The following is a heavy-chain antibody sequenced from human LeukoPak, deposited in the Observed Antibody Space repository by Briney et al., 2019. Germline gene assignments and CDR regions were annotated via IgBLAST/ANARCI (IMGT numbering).Heavy chain of an antibody. J-gene: IGHJ4*02. CDR1: GYTFNSFG. CDR3: AREAVSFVAVADDGYFDF. D-gene: IGHD6-19*01. CDR2: ISAYKGFT. Sequence: GASVSVSCKTSGYTFNSFGIAWLRQAPGQGLEWMGWISAYKGFTSLAQNFQDRLIMTTDTSTTTAYMELRNLNSDDAAVYYCAREAVSFVAVADDGYFDFWGQGTPVTVSS. V-gene: IGHV1-18*01.